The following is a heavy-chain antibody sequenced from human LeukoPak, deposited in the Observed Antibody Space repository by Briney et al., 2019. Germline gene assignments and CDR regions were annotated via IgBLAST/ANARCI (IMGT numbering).Heavy chain of an antibody. Sequence: SETLSLTCTGSMSSYYWSWIRQPPGKELEWIGYIYYSGSTNYNPSFKSRVTISVDTSKNQFSLKLSSVTAADTAVYYCARGAYGSGENDYWGQGTLVTVSS. D-gene: IGHD3-10*01. CDR1: SMSSYY. CDR2: IYYSGST. CDR3: ARGAYGSGENDY. V-gene: IGHV4-59*01. J-gene: IGHJ4*02.